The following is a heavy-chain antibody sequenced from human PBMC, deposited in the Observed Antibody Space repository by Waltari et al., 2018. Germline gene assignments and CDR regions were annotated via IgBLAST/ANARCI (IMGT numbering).Heavy chain of an antibody. V-gene: IGHV1-69*09. CDR2: IIPILGIA. CDR1: GGTFRSHA. D-gene: IGHD1-1*01. Sequence: QVQLVQSGAAVKKPGSSVKVSCKASGGTFRSHAFRWVRQAPGQGLEWMGRIIPILGIANYAQKFQGRVTITADKSTSTAYMELSSLRSEDTAVYYCARLARTGTTTDWGQGTLVTVSS. J-gene: IGHJ4*02. CDR3: ARLARTGTTTD.